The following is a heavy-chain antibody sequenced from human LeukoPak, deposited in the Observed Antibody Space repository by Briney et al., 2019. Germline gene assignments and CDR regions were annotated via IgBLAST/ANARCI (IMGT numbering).Heavy chain of an antibody. Sequence: ASVKVSCKASGYTFTSYGISWVRQAPGQGLEWMGWISAYNGNTNYAQKLQGRVTMTTDTSTSTAYMELRSLRSDDTAVYYCARVGHYDFWGGYYAEWFDPWGQGTLVTVSS. J-gene: IGHJ5*02. CDR1: GYTFTSYG. CDR2: ISAYNGNT. D-gene: IGHD3-3*01. CDR3: ARVGHYDFWGGYYAEWFDP. V-gene: IGHV1-18*01.